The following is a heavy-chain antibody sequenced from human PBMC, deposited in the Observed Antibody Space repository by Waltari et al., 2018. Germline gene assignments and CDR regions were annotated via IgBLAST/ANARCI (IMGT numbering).Heavy chain of an antibody. V-gene: IGHV3-23*04. D-gene: IGHD5-12*01. CDR2: ISGSGGST. Sequence: EVQLVESGGGLVQPGGSLRLSCAASGVTFSSYAMSWVRQAPGTGLEGVPAISGSGGSTYYADSVKGRFTISRDNSKNTLYLQMNSLRAEDTAVYYCAKPLGDSGYDWPFDYWGQGTLVTVSS. CDR1: GVTFSSYA. J-gene: IGHJ4*02. CDR3: AKPLGDSGYDWPFDY.